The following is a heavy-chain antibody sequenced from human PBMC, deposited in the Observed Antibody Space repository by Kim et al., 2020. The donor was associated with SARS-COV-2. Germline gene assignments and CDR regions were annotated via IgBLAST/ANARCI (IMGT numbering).Heavy chain of an antibody. V-gene: IGHV3-30*18. J-gene: IGHJ3*02. Sequence: GGSLRLSCAASGFTFSSYGMHWVRQAPGKGLEWVAVISYDGSNKYYADSVKGRFTISRDNSKNTLYLQMNSLRAEDTAVYYCAKDLVVRDAFDIWGQGTMVTVSS. CDR1: GFTFSSYG. CDR3: AKDLVVRDAFDI. D-gene: IGHD2-15*01. CDR2: ISYDGSNK.